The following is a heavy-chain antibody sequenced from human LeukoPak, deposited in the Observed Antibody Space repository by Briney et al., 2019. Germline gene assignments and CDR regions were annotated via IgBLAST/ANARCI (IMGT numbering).Heavy chain of an antibody. D-gene: IGHD3-9*01. CDR3: ARIVGETDYGILTGYP. Sequence: SVKVSCKASGGTFSSYAISWVRQAPGQGLEWMGRIIPILGIANYAQKFQGRVTITADKSTSTAYMELSSLRSEDTAVYYCARIVGETDYGILTGYPWGQGTLVTVSS. J-gene: IGHJ5*02. V-gene: IGHV1-69*04. CDR2: IIPILGIA. CDR1: GGTFSSYA.